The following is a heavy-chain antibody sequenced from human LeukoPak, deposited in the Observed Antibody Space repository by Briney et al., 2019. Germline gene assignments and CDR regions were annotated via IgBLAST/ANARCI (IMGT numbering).Heavy chain of an antibody. J-gene: IGHJ4*02. Sequence: PSETLSLTCTVSGGSISSSSAYWGWLRQPPGKGVEWVGSIYYSKNTYYNPSLKSRVTISADTSKNHFSLTLGSVSATDTAVYYCVSPRGFSYGYFDYWGQGTLVTVSS. V-gene: IGHV4-39*02. CDR1: GGSISSSSAY. D-gene: IGHD5-18*01. CDR2: IYYSKNT. CDR3: VSPRGFSYGYFDY.